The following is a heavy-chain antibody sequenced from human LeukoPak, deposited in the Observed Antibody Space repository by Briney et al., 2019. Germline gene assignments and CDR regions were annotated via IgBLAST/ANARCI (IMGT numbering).Heavy chain of an antibody. Sequence: GGSLRLSCAASGFTFDDYGMSWVRQAPRKGLEWVSGINWNGGSTGYADSVKGRFTISRDNAKNSLYLQMNSLRAEDMALYYCARAPYSSSWNSAFDIWGQGTMVTVSS. CDR1: GFTFDDYG. CDR2: INWNGGST. D-gene: IGHD6-13*01. V-gene: IGHV3-20*04. J-gene: IGHJ3*02. CDR3: ARAPYSSSWNSAFDI.